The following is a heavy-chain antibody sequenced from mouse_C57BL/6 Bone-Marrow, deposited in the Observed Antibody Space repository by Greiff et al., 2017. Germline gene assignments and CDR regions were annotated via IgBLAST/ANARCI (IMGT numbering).Heavy chain of an antibody. CDR2: IYPGNSDT. D-gene: IGHD2-4*01. V-gene: IGHV1-5*01. J-gene: IGHJ2*01. CDR3: TREGDYDGYYFYY. CDR1: GYTFTSYW. Sequence: VQLQQSGTVLARPGASVKMSCKTSGYTFTSYWMHWVKQRPGQGLEWIGAIYPGNSDTSYNQKFKGKAKLTAVTSASTAYMELSSLTNEDSAVYYCTREGDYDGYYFYYWGQGTTLTVSS.